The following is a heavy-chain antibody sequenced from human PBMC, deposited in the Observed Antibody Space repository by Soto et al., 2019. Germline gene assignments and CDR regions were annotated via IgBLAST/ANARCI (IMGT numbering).Heavy chain of an antibody. J-gene: IGHJ6*02. Sequence: GGSLRLSCAASGFTFSSYWMSWVRQAPGKGLEWVANIKQDGSEKYYVDSVKGRFTISRDNSKNTLYLQMNSLRAEDTAVYYCAKDLRDSGYVSYYYYYYGMDVWGQGTTVTVSS. CDR1: GFTFSSYW. CDR2: IKQDGSEK. V-gene: IGHV3-7*01. CDR3: AKDLRDSGYVSYYYYYYGMDV. D-gene: IGHD5-12*01.